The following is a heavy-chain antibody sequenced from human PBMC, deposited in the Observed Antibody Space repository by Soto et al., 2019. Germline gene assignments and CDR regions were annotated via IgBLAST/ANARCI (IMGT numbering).Heavy chain of an antibody. CDR2: VNGYNNKR. CDR3: ARGGGKFFGVKDF. Sequence: IQLVQSAGEVKRPGASVKVSCKASGYTFNTFGITWVRQAPGQGLEWMGCVNGYNNKRDYSRKVQDRITLTADSATGKSYNEFGGLTSDDTAVYFCARGGGKFFGVKDFWGQGTLVTVSS. CDR1: GYTFNTFG. V-gene: IGHV1-18*01. D-gene: IGHD3-16*01. J-gene: IGHJ4*02.